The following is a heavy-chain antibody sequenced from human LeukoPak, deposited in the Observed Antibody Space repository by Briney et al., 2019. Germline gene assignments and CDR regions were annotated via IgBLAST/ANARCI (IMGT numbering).Heavy chain of an antibody. CDR2: IYYSGST. V-gene: IGHV4-59*01. CDR1: GGSISSYY. D-gene: IGHD5-12*01. CDR3: ARVGGYDLTIRNYFDY. J-gene: IGHJ4*02. Sequence: KPSETLSLTRTVSGGSISSYYWSWIRQPPGKGLEWIGYIYYSGSTNYNPSLKSRVTISVDTSKNQFSLKLSSVTAADTAVYYCARVGGYDLTIRNYFDYWGQGTLVTVSS.